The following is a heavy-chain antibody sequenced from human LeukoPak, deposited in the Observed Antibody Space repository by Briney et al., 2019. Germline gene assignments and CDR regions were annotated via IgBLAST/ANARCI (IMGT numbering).Heavy chain of an antibody. CDR3: ARFRETDAFDI. Sequence: ASVKVSCKASGYTFTSYYMHWVRQAPGQGLEWMGIINPSGGSTSYAQKFQGRVTMTRDMSTSTVYMELSSLRSEDTAVYYCARFRETDAFDIWGQGTMVTVSS. V-gene: IGHV1-46*01. D-gene: IGHD3-10*01. CDR2: INPSGGST. CDR1: GYTFTSYY. J-gene: IGHJ3*02.